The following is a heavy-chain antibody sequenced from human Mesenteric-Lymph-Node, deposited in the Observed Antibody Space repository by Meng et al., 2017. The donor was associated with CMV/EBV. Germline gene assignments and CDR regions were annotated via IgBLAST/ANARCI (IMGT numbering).Heavy chain of an antibody. CDR2: INHSGST. CDR1: GGSFSGYY. CDR3: ARGAVANWFDP. V-gene: IGHV4-34*01. Sequence: SETLSLTCAVYGGSFSGYYWSWIRQPPGKGLEWIGEINHSGSTNYNPSLKSRVTISVDTSKNQFSLKLSSVTAADTAVYYCARGAVANWFDPWGQGTLVTVSS. D-gene: IGHD6-13*01. J-gene: IGHJ5*02.